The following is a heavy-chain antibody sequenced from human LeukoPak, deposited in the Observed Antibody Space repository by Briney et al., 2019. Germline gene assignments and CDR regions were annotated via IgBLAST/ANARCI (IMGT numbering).Heavy chain of an antibody. CDR1: GGTFSSYA. D-gene: IGHD3-10*01. J-gene: IGHJ6*03. CDR2: IIPIFGTA. V-gene: IGHV1-69*05. Sequence: ASVKVSCKASGGTFSSYAVSWVRQAPGQGLEWMGGIIPIFGTANYAQKFQGRVTITTDESTSTAYMELSSLRSEDTAVYYCAREWRFQGSGSYYTPYYYMDAWGKGTTVTVSS. CDR3: AREWRFQGSGSYYTPYYYMDA.